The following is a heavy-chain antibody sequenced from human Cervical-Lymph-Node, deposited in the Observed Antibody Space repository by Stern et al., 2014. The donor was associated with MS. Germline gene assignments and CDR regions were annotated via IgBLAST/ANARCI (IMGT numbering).Heavy chain of an antibody. Sequence: LVESGAEVKKPGSSVKVSCKASGGTFSTYVISWVRQAPGQGLEWMGGLIPIFGAANYAQKFQGRVTIIADESTSTVYLELSSLRAEDTAVYYCARGKTGDPNFDYWGQGTLVTVSS. CDR1: GGTFSTYV. V-gene: IGHV1-69*01. CDR2: LIPIFGAA. D-gene: IGHD7-27*01. CDR3: ARGKTGDPNFDY. J-gene: IGHJ4*02.